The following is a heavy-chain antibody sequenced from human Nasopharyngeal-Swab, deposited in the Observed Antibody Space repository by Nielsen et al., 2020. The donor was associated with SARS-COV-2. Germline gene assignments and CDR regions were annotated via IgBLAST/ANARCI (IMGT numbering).Heavy chain of an antibody. D-gene: IGHD3-10*01. CDR3: ARHRGIYYYYYGMDV. J-gene: IGHJ6*02. V-gene: IGHV4-39*01. CDR2: IYYSGST. CDR1: GGSISSSSSY. Sequence: SETLSLTCTVSGGSISSSSSYWGWIRQPPGKGLEWIGSIYYSGSTYYNPSLKSRVTISVDTSKNQFSLKLSSVTAADTAVYYCARHRGIYYYYYGMDVWGQGTTVTVSS.